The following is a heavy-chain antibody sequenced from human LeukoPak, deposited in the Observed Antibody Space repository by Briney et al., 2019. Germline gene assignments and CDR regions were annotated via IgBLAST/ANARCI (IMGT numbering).Heavy chain of an antibody. CDR1: GFTFSSYG. V-gene: IGHV3-30*02. CDR3: AKDEAGEYYYDSSGYY. CDR2: IRYDGSNK. D-gene: IGHD3-22*01. Sequence: GGSLRLSCAASGFTFSSYGMHWVRQAPAKGLEWVAFIRYDGSNKYYADSVKGRFTISRDNSKNTLYLQMNILRAEDTAVYYCAKDEAGEYYYDSSGYYWGQGTLVTVSS. J-gene: IGHJ4*02.